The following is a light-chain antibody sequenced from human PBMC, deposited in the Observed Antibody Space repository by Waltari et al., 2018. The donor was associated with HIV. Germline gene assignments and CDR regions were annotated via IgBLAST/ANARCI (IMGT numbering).Light chain of an antibody. V-gene: IGLV2-14*03. CDR3: SSYTSSGPRYVL. Sequence: QSALTQPASVSGSPGPSITIPCTGTSGDVGGYHFVPWYQKHPGKAPKLIIYNVNSRPSGVSIRFSGSRSANTASLTISGLQAEDEADYFCSSYTSSGPRYVLFGGGTRLTVL. CDR1: SGDVGGYHF. CDR2: NVN. J-gene: IGLJ2*01.